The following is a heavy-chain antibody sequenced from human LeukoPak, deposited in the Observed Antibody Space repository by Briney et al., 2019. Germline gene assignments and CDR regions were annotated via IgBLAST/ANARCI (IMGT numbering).Heavy chain of an antibody. Sequence: ATVKIPCKVSGYTFTDYYMHWVQQAPGKGLEWMGLVGPEDGETIYAEKFQGKVTITADTSTDTAYMELSSLRSEDTAVYYCATGRELTGPPYWGQGTLVTVSS. CDR3: ATGRELTGPPY. V-gene: IGHV1-69-2*01. J-gene: IGHJ4*02. CDR2: VGPEDGET. D-gene: IGHD1-20*01. CDR1: GYTFTDYY.